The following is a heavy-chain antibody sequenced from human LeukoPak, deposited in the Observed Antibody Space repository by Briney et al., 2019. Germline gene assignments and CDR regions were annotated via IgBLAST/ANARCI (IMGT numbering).Heavy chain of an antibody. Sequence: PGGSLRLSCAASGFDFSTYAMHWVRLTPGKGLEFVSAISKSGDDTSYGNDVKGRFTISRDNIKNTVDLEMGSLRVDDTGIYYCARIPEYWGQGTVVTVPS. J-gene: IGHJ1*01. CDR2: ISKSGDDT. V-gene: IGHV3-64*01. D-gene: IGHD2-2*01. CDR3: ARIPEY. CDR1: GFDFSTYA.